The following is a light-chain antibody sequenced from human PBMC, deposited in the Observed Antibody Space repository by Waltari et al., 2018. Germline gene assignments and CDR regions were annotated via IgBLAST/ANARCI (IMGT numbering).Light chain of an antibody. CDR2: TAS. Sequence: DIVMTQSPPALSASVGDRVVITCRASQSISDYLHWYQQKPGRAPRVLIYTASSLQRGVPTRFSGSGSGTEFTLTISTLQPEDAATYYCQQSYSSPWTFGLGTKVEIK. J-gene: IGKJ1*01. CDR1: QSISDY. V-gene: IGKV1-39*01. CDR3: QQSYSSPWT.